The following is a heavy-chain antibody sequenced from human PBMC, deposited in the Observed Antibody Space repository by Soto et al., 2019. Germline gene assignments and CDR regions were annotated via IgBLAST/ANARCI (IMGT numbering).Heavy chain of an antibody. CDR2: IYYTGNT. J-gene: IGHJ6*03. CDR1: GGSISSRSYY. CDR3: ARRSYYYNYYYMDV. V-gene: IGHV4-39*01. Sequence: QMQLQESGPGLVKPQETLSLTCTVSGGSISSRSYYWGWIRQPPGKGLEWIGIIYYTGNTYYNPSLKSRVTISVDTSKNQFSLRLSSVTAADTAVYYCARRSYYYNYYYMDVWGKGTTVTVSS.